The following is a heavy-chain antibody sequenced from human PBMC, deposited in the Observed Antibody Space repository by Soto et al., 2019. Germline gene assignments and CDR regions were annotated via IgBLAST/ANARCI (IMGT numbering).Heavy chain of an antibody. CDR3: ARDRPGYDILTGYYPYNWFDP. V-gene: IGHV4-59*01. CDR2: IYYSGST. CDR1: DGSISSYY. J-gene: IGHJ5*02. D-gene: IGHD3-9*01. Sequence: SETLSLTCTVSDGSISSYYWSWIRQPPGKGLEWIGYIYYSGSTNYNPSLKSRVTISVDTSKNQFSLKLSSVTAADTAVYYCARDRPGYDILTGYYPYNWFDPWGQGTLVTVS.